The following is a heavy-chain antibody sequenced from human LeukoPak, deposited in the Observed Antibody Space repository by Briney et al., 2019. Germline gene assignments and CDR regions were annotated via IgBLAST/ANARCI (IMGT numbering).Heavy chain of an antibody. D-gene: IGHD3-22*01. CDR2: IQTSEST. J-gene: IGHJ4*02. Sequence: PSETLSLTCTVSGGSNSSYYWSWMRQPAGKGLEWIGRIQTSESTNYNPSLKSRVTMSVDTSKNQFSLKLSSVTAADTAVYYCARDYSDTFAYGPFDYWGQGTLVTVSS. V-gene: IGHV4-4*07. CDR1: GGSNSSYY. CDR3: ARDYSDTFAYGPFDY.